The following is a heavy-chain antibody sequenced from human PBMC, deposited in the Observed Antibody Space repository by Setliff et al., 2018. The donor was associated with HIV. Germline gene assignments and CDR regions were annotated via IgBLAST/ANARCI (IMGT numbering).Heavy chain of an antibody. J-gene: IGHJ3*02. Sequence: SETLSLTCSVSGASIRGHYWSWIRQSTGKGLEWIGNIYYSGNTNYIPSFKSRVTISVDTSKNQFSLRVNSVTAADTAVYYCARSLVPSGYYYGRHAFDIWGQGTKVTVSS. CDR2: IYYSGNT. CDR1: GASIRGHY. D-gene: IGHD3-22*01. V-gene: IGHV4-59*08. CDR3: ARSLVPSGYYYGRHAFDI.